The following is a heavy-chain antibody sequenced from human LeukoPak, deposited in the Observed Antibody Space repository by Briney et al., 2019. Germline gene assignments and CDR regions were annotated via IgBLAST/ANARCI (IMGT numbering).Heavy chain of an antibody. Sequence: SETLSLTCTVSGGSISSYYWSWIRQPPGKGLEWIGYIYYSGSTNYNPSLKSRVTISVDTSKNQFSLKLSSVTAADTAVYYCARGVYDYVWGSYRTADWFDPWGQGTLVTVSS. CDR3: ARGVYDYVWGSYRTADWFDP. J-gene: IGHJ5*02. CDR1: GGSISSYY. D-gene: IGHD3-16*02. V-gene: IGHV4-59*01. CDR2: IYYSGST.